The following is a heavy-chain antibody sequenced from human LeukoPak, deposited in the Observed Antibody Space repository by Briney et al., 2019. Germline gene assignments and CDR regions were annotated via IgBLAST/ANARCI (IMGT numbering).Heavy chain of an antibody. D-gene: IGHD3-22*01. J-gene: IGHJ4*02. CDR1: GGSISSGDHY. V-gene: IGHV4-30-4*08. Sequence: SETLSLTCTVSGGSISSGDHYWSWIRQPPGKGLEWIGYIYYSGSTYYNPSLKSRVTISVDTSKNQFSLKLSSVTAADTAVYYCARVRDYDSSGTFDYWGQGTLVTVSS. CDR3: ARVRDYDSSGTFDY. CDR2: IYYSGST.